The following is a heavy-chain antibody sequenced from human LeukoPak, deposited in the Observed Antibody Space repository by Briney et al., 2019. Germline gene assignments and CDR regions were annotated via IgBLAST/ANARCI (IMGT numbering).Heavy chain of an antibody. D-gene: IGHD3-3*01. Sequence: GGSLRLSCAASGFTVSSNYMSWVRQAPGKGLKWVSVLYSGGSTYYADSVKGRFTISRDNSKNTLYLQMNSLRAEDTAVYYCARDGGNYDFRSGYSFDYWGQGTLVTVSS. CDR2: LYSGGST. V-gene: IGHV3-66*02. J-gene: IGHJ4*02. CDR1: GFTVSSNY. CDR3: ARDGGNYDFRSGYSFDY.